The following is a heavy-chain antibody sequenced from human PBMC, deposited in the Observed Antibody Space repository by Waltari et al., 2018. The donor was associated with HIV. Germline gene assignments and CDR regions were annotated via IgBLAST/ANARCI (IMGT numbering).Heavy chain of an antibody. D-gene: IGHD5-12*01. CDR1: GFTFSFSCYT. V-gene: IGHV3-21*02. CDR3: AREDYSGYVGHAFDI. Sequence: QLVESGGGLVKPGGSLRLSCGASGFTFSFSCYTMNWVRQAPGKGLEWVASISRSSSFIYTAESVKGRFTISRDNVKKSVDLQMNSLRPEDTAVYYCAREDYSGYVGHAFDIWGQGTMVTVSS. CDR2: ISRSSSFI. J-gene: IGHJ3*02.